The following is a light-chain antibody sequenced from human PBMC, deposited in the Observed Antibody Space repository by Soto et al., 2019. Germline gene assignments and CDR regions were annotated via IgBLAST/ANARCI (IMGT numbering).Light chain of an antibody. Sequence: QSVLTQPPSVSDAPRQRVTISCSGSSSNIGNNAVNWYQQLPGKAPKLIIYEVSNRPSGLSNRFSASKSGNAASLTISGLQAEDEADYFCCSFTTSSTLVFGTGTKLTVL. CDR3: CSFTTSSTLV. CDR2: EVS. V-gene: IGLV1-36*01. CDR1: SSNIGNNA. J-gene: IGLJ1*01.